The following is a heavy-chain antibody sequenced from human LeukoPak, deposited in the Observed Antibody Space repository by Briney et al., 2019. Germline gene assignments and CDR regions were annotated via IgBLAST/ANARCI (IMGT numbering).Heavy chain of an antibody. Sequence: GASVKVSCKASGGTFSSYAISWVRQAPGQGLEWMGGIIPIFGTANYAQKFQGRVTITADESTSTAYMELSSLRSEDTAVYYCAREDSPTSYDMDVWGQGTTVTVSS. CDR2: IIPIFGTA. CDR3: AREDSPTSYDMDV. J-gene: IGHJ6*02. D-gene: IGHD1-26*01. V-gene: IGHV1-69*13. CDR1: GGTFSSYA.